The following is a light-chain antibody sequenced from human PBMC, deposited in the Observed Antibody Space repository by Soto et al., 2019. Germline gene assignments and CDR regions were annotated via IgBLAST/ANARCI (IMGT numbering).Light chain of an antibody. CDR2: GAS. CDR3: QQANSFPLT. J-gene: IGKJ4*01. Sequence: IQMTQSPSSVSASVGDRVTITCRASQGISSWLVWYQQKPGKAPKLLIHGASSLQGGVPSRFSGSGSGTEFTLTISSLQPEDFATYYCQQANSFPLTFGGGTRLESK. CDR1: QGISSW. V-gene: IGKV1D-12*01.